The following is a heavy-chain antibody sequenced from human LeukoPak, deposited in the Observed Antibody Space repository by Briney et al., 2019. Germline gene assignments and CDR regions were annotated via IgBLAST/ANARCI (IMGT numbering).Heavy chain of an antibody. D-gene: IGHD6-19*01. CDR3: ARDSSGWTVDY. CDR1: GYTFTGFH. Sequence: ASVKVSCKASGYTFTGFHMHWVRQAPGQGLEWMGMIIPSDGSTSSAQKFQGRVTMTRDTSTSTVYMELSSLRSEDTAVIYCARDSSGWTVDYWGQGTLVTVSA. J-gene: IGHJ4*02. V-gene: IGHV1-46*01. CDR2: IIPSDGST.